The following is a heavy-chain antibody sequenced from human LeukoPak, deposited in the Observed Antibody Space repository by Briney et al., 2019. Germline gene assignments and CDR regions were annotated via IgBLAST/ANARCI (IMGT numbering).Heavy chain of an antibody. V-gene: IGHV3-15*01. CDR3: ATEEWSYNFDY. CDR2: IKTKTDGWTT. D-gene: IGHD3-3*01. CDR1: GFTFSNAW. Sequence: GGSLRLSCAASGFTFSNAWMSWVRQAPGKGLEWVAHIKTKTDGWTTDYAAPVKGRFTISGDDSKNTLYLQMYSLKTEDTAVYYCATEEWSYNFDYWGQGTLVTVSS. J-gene: IGHJ4*02.